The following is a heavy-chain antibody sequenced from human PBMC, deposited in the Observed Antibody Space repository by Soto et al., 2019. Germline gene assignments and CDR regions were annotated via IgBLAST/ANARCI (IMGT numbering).Heavy chain of an antibody. CDR3: ARVVLQLWVLGFDP. CDR1: TFTFSDYY. CDR2: ISSSGRTI. J-gene: IGHJ5*02. D-gene: IGHD5-18*01. Sequence: ESGGGLVKPGGSLRLSCAASTFTFSDYYMSWIRQAPGKGLEWVSYISSSGRTIYYADSVKGRFTISRDNAKNSLYLQMNILRAEDTAVYYCARVVLQLWVLGFDPWGQGTLVTVSS. V-gene: IGHV3-11*01.